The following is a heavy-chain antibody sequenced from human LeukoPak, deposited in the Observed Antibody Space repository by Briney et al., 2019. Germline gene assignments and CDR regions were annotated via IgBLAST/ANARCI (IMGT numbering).Heavy chain of an antibody. Sequence: PSETLSLTCTVSGGSISSSSYYWGWIRQPPGKGLEGIGSIYYSGSTYYNPSLKSQVTISVDTSKNQFSLKLSSVTAADTAVYYCARDRIDIVVVVAATRPRLDYYMDVWGKGTTVTVSS. CDR1: GGSISSSSYY. D-gene: IGHD2-15*01. CDR2: IYYSGST. J-gene: IGHJ6*03. V-gene: IGHV4-39*07. CDR3: ARDRIDIVVVVAATRPRLDYYMDV.